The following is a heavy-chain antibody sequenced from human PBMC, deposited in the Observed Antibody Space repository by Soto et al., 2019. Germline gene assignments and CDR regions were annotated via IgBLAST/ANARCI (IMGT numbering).Heavy chain of an antibody. Sequence: LRLSCAASGFTFDDYAMHWVRQAPGKGLEWVSGISWNSGSIDYADSVKGRFTISRDNAKNSLYLQMNSLRGEDTALYYCVRGSSGWSYWGQGTLVTVSS. CDR1: GFTFDDYA. D-gene: IGHD6-19*01. V-gene: IGHV3-9*01. J-gene: IGHJ4*02. CDR2: ISWNSGSI. CDR3: VRGSSGWSY.